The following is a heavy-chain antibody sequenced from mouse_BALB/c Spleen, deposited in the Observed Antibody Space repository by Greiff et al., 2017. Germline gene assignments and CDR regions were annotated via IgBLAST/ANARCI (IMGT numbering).Heavy chain of an antibody. CDR1: GFTFSSYA. Sequence: EVQVVESGGGLVKPGGSLKLSCAASGFTFSSYAMSWVRQSPEKRLEWVAEISSGGSYTYYPDTVTGRFTISRDNAKNTLYLEMSSLRSEDTAMYYCARRYGNYGEYYFDYWGQGTTLTVSS. J-gene: IGHJ2*01. CDR3: ARRYGNYGEYYFDY. D-gene: IGHD2-10*02. CDR2: ISSGGSYT. V-gene: IGHV5-9-4*01.